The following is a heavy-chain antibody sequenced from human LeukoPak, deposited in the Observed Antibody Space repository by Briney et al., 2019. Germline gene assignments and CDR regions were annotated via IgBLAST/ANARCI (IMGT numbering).Heavy chain of an antibody. Sequence: GGSLRLSCIPSQFTFSSFAMSWVRQAPGKGLEWVSAISGSGFSTYYAHSPKGRFTISRDNSKNTLYLQVNGLRAEDTAVYYCAKGSGPGSYSGMDVWGKGATVSISS. CDR2: ISGSGFST. CDR3: AKGSGPGSYSGMDV. V-gene: IGHV3-23*01. CDR1: QFTFSSFA. D-gene: IGHD3-10*01. J-gene: IGHJ6*04.